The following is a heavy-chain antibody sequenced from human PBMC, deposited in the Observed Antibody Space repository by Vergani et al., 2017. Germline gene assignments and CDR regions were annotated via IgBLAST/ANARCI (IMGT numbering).Heavy chain of an antibody. CDR2: IYRTGRT. J-gene: IGHJ4*02. CDR3: ARRSGIVXDIFSGTQYFFDF. CDR1: GGSISSGDYY. V-gene: IGHV4-39*07. D-gene: IGHD3-9*01. Sequence: QVQLQESGPGLVKPSQTLSLTCTVSGGSISSGDYYWDWIRQPPGKGLEWIGSIYRTGRTHFNPSLKSRVTISVDTSNNHFSLRLNSLTAADTAVYYCARRSGIVXDIFSGTQYFFDFWGQGTLVTVSS.